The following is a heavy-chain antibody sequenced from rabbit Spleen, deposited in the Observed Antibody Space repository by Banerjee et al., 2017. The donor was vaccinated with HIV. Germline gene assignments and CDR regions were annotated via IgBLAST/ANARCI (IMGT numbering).Heavy chain of an antibody. V-gene: IGHV1S39*01. D-gene: IGHD1-1*01. CDR2: IDLLFGTT. CDR3: ARDSVNDGGYYFGL. J-gene: IGHJ6*01. Sequence: QEQLMESGGGLVQPGGSLKLSCKASGFDFSRTGVSWVRQAPGKGLEWIGYIDLLFGTTYYANWAKGRFTISKTSSTTVTLQMTSLTAADTATYFCARDSVNDGGYYFGLWGPGTLVTVS. CDR1: GFDFSRTG.